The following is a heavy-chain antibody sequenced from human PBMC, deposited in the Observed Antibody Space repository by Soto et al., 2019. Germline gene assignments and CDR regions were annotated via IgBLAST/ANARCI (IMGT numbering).Heavy chain of an antibody. V-gene: IGHV4-31*03. CDR1: GGSISSGGYY. J-gene: IGHJ4*02. CDR2: IYYSGST. D-gene: IGHD5-18*01. CDR3: ARYFSYSYGRHFDY. Sequence: SETLSLTCTVSGGSISSGGYYWSWIRQHPGKGLEWIGYIYYSGSTYYNPSLKSRVTISVDTSKNQFSLKLSSVTAADTAVYYCARYFSYSYGRHFDYWGQGTLVTVSS.